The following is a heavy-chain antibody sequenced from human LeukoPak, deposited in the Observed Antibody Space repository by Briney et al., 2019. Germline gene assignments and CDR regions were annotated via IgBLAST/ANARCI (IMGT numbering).Heavy chain of an antibody. V-gene: IGHV4-59*01. CDR3: ARAGSSSWPHYYYYMDV. D-gene: IGHD6-13*01. Sequence: SETLSLTCTVSGDSLRGYYWSWIRHPPGQGLEWIGFIYYRGDTKYNPSLKSRVTILVDTSKNQFSLKLSSVTAADTAVYYCARAGSSSWPHYYYYMDVWGKGTTVTISS. J-gene: IGHJ6*03. CDR2: IYYRGDT. CDR1: GDSLRGYY.